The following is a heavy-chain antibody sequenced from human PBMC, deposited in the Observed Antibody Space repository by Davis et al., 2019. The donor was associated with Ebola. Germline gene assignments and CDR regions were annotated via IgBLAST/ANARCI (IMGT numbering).Heavy chain of an antibody. V-gene: IGHV4-39*01. CDR2: FFYSGST. Sequence: MPSETLSLTCTVSGGSISSSSSYWGWIRQPPGKGLEWIGNFFYSGSTYYNPSLKSRVTISVDTSKNQFSVKVTSVTAADTAVYYCARGHTYGSMVYGLDVWGQGTTVTVSS. J-gene: IGHJ6*02. CDR1: GGSISSSSSY. D-gene: IGHD3-10*01. CDR3: ARGHTYGSMVYGLDV.